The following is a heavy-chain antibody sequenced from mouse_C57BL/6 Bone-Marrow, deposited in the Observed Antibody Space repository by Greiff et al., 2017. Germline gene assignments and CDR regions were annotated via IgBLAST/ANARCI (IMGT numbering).Heavy chain of an antibody. Sequence: EVQLQQSGAELVRPGASVKLSCTASGFNIKDDYMHWVKQRPEQGLEWIGWIDPETGDTEYASKFQGKATITADTSSNTAYLQLSSLTSEDTAVYYCATRDRAYGNFDDWGKGTTLTVSS. CDR2: IDPETGDT. J-gene: IGHJ2*01. D-gene: IGHD2-1*01. V-gene: IGHV14-4*01. CDR1: GFNIKDDY. CDR3: ATRDRAYGNFDD.